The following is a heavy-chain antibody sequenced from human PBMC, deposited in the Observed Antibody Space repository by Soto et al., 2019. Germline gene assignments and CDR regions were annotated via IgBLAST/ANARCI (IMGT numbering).Heavy chain of an antibody. J-gene: IGHJ5*02. D-gene: IGHD2-21*02. CDR3: ARSGVTGIFIPSHWFDP. CDR1: GGSISSGGYS. V-gene: IGHV4-30-2*01. CDR2: IYHSGST. Sequence: NPSETLSFTCAVSGGSISSGGYSWSWIRQPPGKGLEWIGYIYHSGSTYYNPSLKSRVTISLDTSQNQFSLKLLSVTAADTAIYYCARSGVTGIFIPSHWFDPWGQGTLVTVSS.